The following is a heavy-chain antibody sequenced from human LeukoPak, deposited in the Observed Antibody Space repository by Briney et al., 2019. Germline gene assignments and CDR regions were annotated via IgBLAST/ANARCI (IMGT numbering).Heavy chain of an antibody. V-gene: IGHV1-46*01. Sequence: ASVKVSCKASGYTFTSYYMHWVRQAPGQGLEWMGIINPSGGSTSYAQKFQGRVTMTRDMSTSTVYMELSSLRSEDTAVYYCARETNYYDSSQGPSDAFDIWGQGTMVTVSS. J-gene: IGHJ3*02. D-gene: IGHD3-22*01. CDR2: INPSGGST. CDR3: ARETNYYDSSQGPSDAFDI. CDR1: GYTFTSYY.